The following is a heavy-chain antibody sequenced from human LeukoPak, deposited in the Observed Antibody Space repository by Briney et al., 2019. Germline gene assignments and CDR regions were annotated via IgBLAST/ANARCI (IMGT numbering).Heavy chain of an antibody. CDR3: AKDDDWGRYKH. V-gene: IGHV3-30*18. J-gene: IGHJ1*01. CDR1: GFTFSSQG. CDR2: ISYDGSNE. Sequence: GGSLRLSCAASGFTFSSQGMSWVRQAPGKGLEWVAIISYDGSNEYYADSVKGRFTISRDNSENTQSLQMNSLRAEDTAVYYCAKDDDWGRYKHWGQGTLVTVSS. D-gene: IGHD3-16*01.